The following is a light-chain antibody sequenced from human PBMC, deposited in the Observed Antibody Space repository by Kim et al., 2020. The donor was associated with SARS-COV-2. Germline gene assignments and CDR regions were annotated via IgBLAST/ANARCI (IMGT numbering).Light chain of an antibody. CDR3: CSYAVIYILAV. Sequence: QSVPVSYTGSSDDVGYYNHVPWYQQHPGKAPKLMIYDVNQRPSGVPDRFAGSKSGNTASLTISGLQAEDEADYYCCSYAVIYILAVFGGGTQLTVL. J-gene: IGLJ7*01. V-gene: IGLV2-11*03. CDR1: SDDVGYYNH. CDR2: DVN.